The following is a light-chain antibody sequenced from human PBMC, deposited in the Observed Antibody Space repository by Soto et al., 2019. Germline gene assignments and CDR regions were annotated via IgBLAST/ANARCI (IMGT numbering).Light chain of an antibody. CDR1: SSVVGNYIY. J-gene: IGLJ1*01. V-gene: IGLV2-11*01. Sequence: QSVLTQPRSVSGSPGQSVTISCTGTSSVVGNYIYVSWYQQLPGNAPKLMIYDVTKRPSGVPDRFSGSKSGNTASLTISGLQAEDEADYYCCSYAGSYTYVFGTGTKVTVL. CDR3: CSYAGSYTYV. CDR2: DVT.